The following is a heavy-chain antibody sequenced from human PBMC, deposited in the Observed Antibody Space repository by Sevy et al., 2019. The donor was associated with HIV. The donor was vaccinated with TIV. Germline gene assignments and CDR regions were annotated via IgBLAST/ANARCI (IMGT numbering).Heavy chain of an antibody. CDR1: GFTFSYYS. V-gene: IGHV3-21*01. J-gene: IGHJ4*02. CDR3: ASPLDYYDSPSAY. D-gene: IGHD3-22*01. CDR2: ISSSSSYI. Sequence: GGSLRLSCAASGFTFSYYSMNWVRQAPVKGLEWVSSISSSSSYIYYADSVKGRFTISRDNPKNSLYLQMNSLRAEDTAVYYCASPLDYYDSPSAYWGQGTLVTVSS.